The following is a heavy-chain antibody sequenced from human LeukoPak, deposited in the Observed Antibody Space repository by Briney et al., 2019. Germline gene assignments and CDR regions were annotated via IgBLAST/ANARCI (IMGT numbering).Heavy chain of an antibody. CDR1: GYTFTIYG. Sequence: ASVKVSFTASGYTFTIYGISWVRQAPGQGLEWMGWISAYNGNTNYAQKLQGRVTMTTDTSTSTAYMELRSLRSDDTAVYYCARPHLGYCSGGSCYGAWFDPWGQGTLVTVSS. V-gene: IGHV1-18*01. D-gene: IGHD2-15*01. CDR3: ARPHLGYCSGGSCYGAWFDP. J-gene: IGHJ5*02. CDR2: ISAYNGNT.